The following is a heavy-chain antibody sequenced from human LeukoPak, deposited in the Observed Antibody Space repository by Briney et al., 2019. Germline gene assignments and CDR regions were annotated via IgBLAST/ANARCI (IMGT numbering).Heavy chain of an antibody. CDR1: GFTFSSYA. CDR2: ISCSGGST. V-gene: IGHV3-23*01. CDR3: GGAYYYDSSGSYPDQTRDY. Sequence: GGSLRLSCAAPGFTFSSYAMSWVRQAPGRGLECVSAISCSGGSTYYADSVKGRFTISRDNSKKRLYLQMNRMRAEDTAVYYCGGAYYYDSSGSYPDQTRDYWGQGTLVTVSS. J-gene: IGHJ4*02. D-gene: IGHD3-22*01.